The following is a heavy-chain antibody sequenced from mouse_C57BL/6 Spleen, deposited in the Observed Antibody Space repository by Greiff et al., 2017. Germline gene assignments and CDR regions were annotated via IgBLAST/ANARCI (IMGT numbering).Heavy chain of an antibody. CDR2: IYPASGYT. J-gene: IGHJ2*01. Sequence: QVQLQQSGAELVRPGASVKLSCKASGYTFTNYWMNWVKQRPGQGLEWIGRIYPASGYTYYNEKFKGKATLTVEKSSSTAYMQLSSLTSEDSAVYLCAGEGIRYFDDWGQGTTLTVSS. D-gene: IGHD1-1*01. CDR1: GYTFTNYW. CDR3: AGEGIRYFDD. V-gene: IGHV1-76*01.